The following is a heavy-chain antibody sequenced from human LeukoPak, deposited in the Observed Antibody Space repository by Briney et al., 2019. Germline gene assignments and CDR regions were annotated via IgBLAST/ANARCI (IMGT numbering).Heavy chain of an antibody. Sequence: SATLSLTCTVSGGSIRSSSYYWGWIRQPPGKGLEWIASIYYSGSTYYNPSLKSRVTISVDTSKNQFSLRLSSVTAADTAVYYCASNWGGDEYYFDYWGQGSLITVSS. V-gene: IGHV4-39*01. D-gene: IGHD7-27*01. CDR2: IYYSGST. CDR1: GGSIRSSSYY. CDR3: ASNWGGDEYYFDY. J-gene: IGHJ4*02.